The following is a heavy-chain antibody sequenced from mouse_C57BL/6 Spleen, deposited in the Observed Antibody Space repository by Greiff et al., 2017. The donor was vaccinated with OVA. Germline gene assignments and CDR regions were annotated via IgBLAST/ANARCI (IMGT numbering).Heavy chain of an antibody. CDR3: ASKGDYYGPLDY. Sequence: VHVKQPGPALVKPGASVKISCKASGYSFTGYYLNWVTQRPEKSLEWIGEINPSTGGTTYNQKFKAKATLTVDQFSSTAYMQLKSLTSEDSAVYYYASKGDYYGPLDYWGQGTTLTVSS. J-gene: IGHJ2*01. V-gene: IGHV1-42*01. CDR2: INPSTGGT. CDR1: GYSFTGYY. D-gene: IGHD1-1*01.